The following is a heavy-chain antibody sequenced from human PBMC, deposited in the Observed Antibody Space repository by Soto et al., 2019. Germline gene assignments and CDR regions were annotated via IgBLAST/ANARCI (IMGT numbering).Heavy chain of an antibody. V-gene: IGHV3-33*01. CDR3: ARDPGRYYYYMDV. CDR2: IWYDGSNK. J-gene: IGHJ6*03. Sequence: AGGSLRLSCAASGCTFSSYGMHWVRQAPGKGLEWVAVIWYDGSNKYYADSVKGRFTISRDNSKNTLYLQMNSLRAEDTAVYYCARDPGRYYYYMDVWGKGTTVTVSS. CDR1: GCTFSSYG.